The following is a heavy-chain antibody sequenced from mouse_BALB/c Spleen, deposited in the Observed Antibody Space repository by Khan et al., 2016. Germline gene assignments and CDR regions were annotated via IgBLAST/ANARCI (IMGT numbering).Heavy chain of an antibody. CDR3: VGYYCSSYYAMDY. CDR1: GYTFTSYW. V-gene: IGHV1-7*01. D-gene: IGHD1-1*01. CDR2: INPSTGYT. J-gene: IGHJ4*01. Sequence: QVRLQQSGAELAKPGASVKMSCKASGYTFTSYWMHWVKQRPGQGLEWIGYINPSTGYTEYNQKFKDKATLTADKSSSTAYMQLSSLTSEDSAVNYCVGYYCSSYYAMDYWCQETSVTVSS.